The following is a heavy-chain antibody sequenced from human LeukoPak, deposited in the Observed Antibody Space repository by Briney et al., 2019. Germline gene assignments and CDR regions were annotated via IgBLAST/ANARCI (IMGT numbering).Heavy chain of an antibody. J-gene: IGHJ4*02. V-gene: IGHV3-48*04. CDR2: ISSTSTTI. CDR3: ARGCGLHLSPAPSYYDSRCRYFDA. D-gene: IGHD3-22*01. CDR1: GFTFSDYS. Sequence: GGSLRRSCAASGFTFSDYSMEWVRQAPGKGLEWISYISSTSTTIYYADSVRGRFTTSRDNAKNSLYLQMNSLRAEDTAVYYCARGCGLHLSPAPSYYDSRCRYFDAWGQGTLVTVSS.